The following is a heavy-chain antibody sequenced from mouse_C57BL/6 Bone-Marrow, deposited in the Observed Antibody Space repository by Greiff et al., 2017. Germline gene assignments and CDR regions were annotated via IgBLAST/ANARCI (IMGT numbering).Heavy chain of an antibody. J-gene: IGHJ1*03. CDR2: IYPRSGST. V-gene: IGHV1-81*01. CDR3: ARTYWYVDV. CDR1: GYTFTSYG. Sequence: QVQLKEPGAELARPGASVKLFCKASGYTFTSYGIRWVKQRTGQGLEWIGEIYPRSGSTNYNEKFKGKATLTADKSSSPAYMELRSLTSEDAAVSFCARTYWYVDVWGTGTTVTLTS.